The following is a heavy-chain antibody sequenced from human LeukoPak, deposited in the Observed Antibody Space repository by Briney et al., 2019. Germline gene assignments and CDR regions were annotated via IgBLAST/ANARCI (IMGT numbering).Heavy chain of an antibody. D-gene: IGHD1-26*01. J-gene: IGHJ4*02. CDR1: GGSISSGSYY. Sequence: SQTLSLTCTVSGGSISSGSYYWSWIRQPAGKGLEWIGRIYTSGSTNYNPSLKSRVTISVDTSKNQFSLKVSSVTAADTAVYYCARTRVPGSYSPKGPFDYWGQGTLVTVSS. CDR2: IYTSGST. V-gene: IGHV4-61*02. CDR3: ARTRVPGSYSPKGPFDY.